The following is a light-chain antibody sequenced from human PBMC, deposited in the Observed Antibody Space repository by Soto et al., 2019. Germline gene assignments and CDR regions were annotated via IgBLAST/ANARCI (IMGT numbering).Light chain of an antibody. CDR3: SSYGGTNNVV. J-gene: IGLJ2*01. Sequence: QSVLTQPPSASGSPGQSVTISCTGTSSDVGGYKYVSWYQHHPGKAPKVVIYEVTKRPSGVPDRFSGSQSGNTASLTVSGLQAEYEADYYCSSYGGTNNVVFGGGTKLTVL. CDR2: EVT. CDR1: SSDVGGYKY. V-gene: IGLV2-8*01.